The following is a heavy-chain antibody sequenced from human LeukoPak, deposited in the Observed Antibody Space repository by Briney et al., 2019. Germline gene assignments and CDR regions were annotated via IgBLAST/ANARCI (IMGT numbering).Heavy chain of an antibody. CDR2: IIPILGIA. J-gene: IGHJ5*02. Sequence: GASVKVSCKASGSTFSSYAISWVRQAPGQGLEWMGRIIPILGIANYAQKFQGRVTITADKSTSTAYMELSSLRSEDTAVYYCARDCGGSCYSRGLGWFDPWGQGTLVTVSS. CDR1: GSTFSSYA. CDR3: ARDCGGSCYSRGLGWFDP. V-gene: IGHV1-69*04. D-gene: IGHD2-15*01.